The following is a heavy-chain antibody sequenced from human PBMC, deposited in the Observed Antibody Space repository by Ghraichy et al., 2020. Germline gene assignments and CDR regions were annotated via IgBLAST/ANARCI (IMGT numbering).Heavy chain of an antibody. Sequence: SETLSLTCNVSGGSISSNDYYWGWIRQPPGMGLEWIGSIYYSGSTYYNPSLKSRVTISVDTSKNQFSPKLSSVTAADTAVYYCASRDINTYYYGSGSYEENWGQGTLVTVSS. V-gene: IGHV4-39*01. J-gene: IGHJ4*02. CDR3: ASRDINTYYYGSGSYEEN. CDR1: GGSISSNDYY. D-gene: IGHD3-10*01. CDR2: IYYSGST.